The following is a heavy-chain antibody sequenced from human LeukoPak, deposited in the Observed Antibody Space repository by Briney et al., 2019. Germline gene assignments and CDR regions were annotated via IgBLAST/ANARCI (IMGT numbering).Heavy chain of an antibody. CDR3: ARAGLRSCSGGSCYSHYMDV. Sequence: PSETLSLTCAVYGGSFRGYYWSWIRQPPGKGLEWIGEINHSGSNNYNPSLKSRVTISVHTSKNKFSLQLSSVTAADTAVYYCARAGLRSCSGGSCYSHYMDVWGKGTTVTVSS. CDR2: INHSGSN. CDR1: GGSFRGYY. D-gene: IGHD2-15*01. V-gene: IGHV4-34*01. J-gene: IGHJ6*03.